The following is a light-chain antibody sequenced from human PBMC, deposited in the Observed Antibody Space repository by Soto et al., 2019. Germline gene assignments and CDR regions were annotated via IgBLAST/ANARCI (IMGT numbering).Light chain of an antibody. CDR3: PQYNNWPLT. Sequence: EIVMKQSPATLSVSPGERATLSCRASQSVSSNLAWYQQKPGQAPRLLIYGASTRATGIPARFSGSGSWTEFTLTISSLHSEDFAVYYCPQYNNWPLTFGGGTKVEIK. J-gene: IGKJ4*02. V-gene: IGKV3D-15*01. CDR2: GAS. CDR1: QSVSSN.